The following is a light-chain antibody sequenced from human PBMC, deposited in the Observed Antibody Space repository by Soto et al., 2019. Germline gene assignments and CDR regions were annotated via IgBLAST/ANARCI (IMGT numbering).Light chain of an antibody. Sequence: AIPLTPSPSSLSASVGDRVNITCRASQGISTALAWHQQKPGKAPRLLIFFASSLESGVPSRFSGRGSGTDFTLTISSLQPEDFATYYCQQFNGYPLTFGGGTKVEMK. CDR1: QGISTA. J-gene: IGKJ4*01. CDR2: FAS. CDR3: QQFNGYPLT. V-gene: IGKV1-13*02.